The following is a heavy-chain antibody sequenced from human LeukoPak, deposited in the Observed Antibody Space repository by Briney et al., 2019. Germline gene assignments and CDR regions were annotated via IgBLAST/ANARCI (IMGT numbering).Heavy chain of an antibody. D-gene: IGHD3-9*01. V-gene: IGHV4-59*12. CDR2: IYYSRST. CDR3: ASLVRGILTGDSYYYMDV. CDR1: GGSISSYY. Sequence: SETLSLTCTVSGGSISSYYWSWIRQPPGKGLEWIGYIYYSRSTNYNPSLKSRVTISVDTSKNQFSLKLRSVTAADTAVYYCASLVRGILTGDSYYYMDVWGKGTTVTVSS. J-gene: IGHJ6*03.